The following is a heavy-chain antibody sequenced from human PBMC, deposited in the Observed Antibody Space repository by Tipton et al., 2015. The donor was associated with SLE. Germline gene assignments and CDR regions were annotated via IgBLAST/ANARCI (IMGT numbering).Heavy chain of an antibody. V-gene: IGHV3-21*05. CDR2: ISSGGSYI. Sequence: SLRLSCTASGFTFSSQEMNWVRQAPGKGLEWVSYISSGGSYIYYADSVKGRFTISRDNAKNSLYLQMNSLRAEDTAVYYCARDAPDTAMVQFDYWGQGTLVTVSS. D-gene: IGHD5-18*01. J-gene: IGHJ4*02. CDR3: ARDAPDTAMVQFDY. CDR1: GFTFSSQE.